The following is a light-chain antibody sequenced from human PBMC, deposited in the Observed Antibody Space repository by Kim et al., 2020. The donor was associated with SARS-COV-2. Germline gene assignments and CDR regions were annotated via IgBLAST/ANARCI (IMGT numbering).Light chain of an antibody. CDR2: DVS. Sequence: LSPGDRATLSCRASQNVNNYLAWYQQKPGQPPRLLLYDVSNRATGIPARFSGTGSGTDFTLTISSLEPEDFAVYYCQHRKNWQVTFGGGTKVDIK. V-gene: IGKV3-11*01. CDR3: QHRKNWQVT. J-gene: IGKJ4*01. CDR1: QNVNNY.